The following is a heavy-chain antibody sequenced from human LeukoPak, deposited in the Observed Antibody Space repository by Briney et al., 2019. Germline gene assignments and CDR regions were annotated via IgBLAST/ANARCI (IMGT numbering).Heavy chain of an antibody. CDR2: INAGNGNT. Sequence: GASVKVSCKASGYTFTSYAMHWVRQAPGQRLEWMGWINAGNGNTKYSQKFQGRVTITRDTSASTAYMELSSLRSEDTAVYYCASAPPYYYDRRSFQHWGQGTLVTVSS. D-gene: IGHD3-22*01. CDR1: GYTFTSYA. J-gene: IGHJ1*01. CDR3: ASAPPYYYDRRSFQH. V-gene: IGHV1-3*01.